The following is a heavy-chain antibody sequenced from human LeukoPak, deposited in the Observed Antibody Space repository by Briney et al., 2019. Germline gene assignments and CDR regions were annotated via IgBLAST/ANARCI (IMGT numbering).Heavy chain of an antibody. CDR3: ATLPSAAIPGYYYYYYMDV. V-gene: IGHV1-24*01. J-gene: IGHJ6*03. Sequence: ASVKVSCKVSRYTLTELSMHWVRQAPGKGLEWLGGFDPEDGETIYAQKFQGRVTMTEDTSTDTAYMELSSLRSEHKAVYYCATLPSAAIPGYYYYYYMDVWGKGTTVTVS. CDR1: RYTLTELS. CDR2: FDPEDGET. D-gene: IGHD2-2*02.